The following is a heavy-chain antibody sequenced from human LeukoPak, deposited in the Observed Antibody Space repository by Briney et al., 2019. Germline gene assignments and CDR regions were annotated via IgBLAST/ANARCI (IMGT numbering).Heavy chain of an antibody. CDR3: ARTPIYYYDNSGYYN. V-gene: IGHV4-34*01. CDR2: INHSGST. D-gene: IGHD3-22*01. CDR1: GGSFSGYY. J-gene: IGHJ4*02. Sequence: PSETLSLTCAVYGGSFSGYYWSWLRQPPGKGLEWIGEINHSGSTNYNPSLKSGVTISVDTSKNQFSLKLSSVTAADTAVYFCARTPIYYYDNSGYYNWGQGTLVTVSS.